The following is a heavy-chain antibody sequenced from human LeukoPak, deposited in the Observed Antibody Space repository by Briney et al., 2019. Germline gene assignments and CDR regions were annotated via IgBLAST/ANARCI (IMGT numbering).Heavy chain of an antibody. CDR1: GFTFSGNA. V-gene: IGHV3-9*03. D-gene: IGHD6-13*01. Sequence: GGSLRLSCEASGFTFSGNAMAWVRQAPGKGLEWVSGISWNSGSISYADSVKGRFTISRDNAKNSLYLQMNSLRAEDMALYYCAKGSLAAAGSHFDYWGQGTLVTVSS. CDR3: AKGSLAAAGSHFDY. J-gene: IGHJ4*02. CDR2: ISWNSGSI.